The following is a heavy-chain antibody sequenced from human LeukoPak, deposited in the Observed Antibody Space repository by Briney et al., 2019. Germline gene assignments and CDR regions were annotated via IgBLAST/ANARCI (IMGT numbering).Heavy chain of an antibody. Sequence: GRSLRLSCPASGFTFSSYSMNWVRQAPGKGLECVSSISSSSSYIYYADSVKGRFTISRDNAKNSLYLQMNSLRAEDTAVYYCARESATAGDFDYCGQGTLVTVSS. V-gene: IGHV3-21*01. J-gene: IGHJ4*02. CDR3: ARESATAGDFDY. D-gene: IGHD1-26*01. CDR1: GFTFSSYS. CDR2: ISSSSSYI.